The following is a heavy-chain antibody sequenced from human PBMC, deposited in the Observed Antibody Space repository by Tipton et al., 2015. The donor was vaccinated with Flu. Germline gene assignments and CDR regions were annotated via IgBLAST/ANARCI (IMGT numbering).Heavy chain of an antibody. V-gene: IGHV4-34*01. Sequence: TLSLTCAVYGGSFSGYYWSWIREPPGKGLEWIGEINHSGSTNYNPSLKRRVTISGDAPKNQFSLTLSSVTAADPAVYYCATHCVGVCSHAFAIWGQATMVTVSS. CDR1: GGSFSGYY. J-gene: IGHJ3*02. D-gene: IGHD2-21*02. CDR3: ATHCVGVCSHAFAI. CDR2: INHSGST.